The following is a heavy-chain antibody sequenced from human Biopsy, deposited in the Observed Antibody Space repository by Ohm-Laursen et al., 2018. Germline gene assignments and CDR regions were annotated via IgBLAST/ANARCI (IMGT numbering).Heavy chain of an antibody. Sequence: GTLSLTWTVSGDSVTKYYWSWIRQPPGKGLEWIGHIYYSVMTNYNPSLQSRVSISVDTSRNQVPLTLSSVTAADTAVYYCARDSGILNYGNFKYYHYYGMDVWGQGTKVTVSS. D-gene: IGHD4-11*01. V-gene: IGHV4-59*02. CDR3: ARDSGILNYGNFKYYHYYGMDV. CDR2: IYYSVMT. CDR1: GDSVTKYY. J-gene: IGHJ6*02.